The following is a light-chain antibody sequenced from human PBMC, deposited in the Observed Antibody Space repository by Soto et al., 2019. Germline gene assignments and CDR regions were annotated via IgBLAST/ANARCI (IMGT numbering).Light chain of an antibody. J-gene: IGKJ4*01. CDR3: KQLRTGLS. Sequence: EIVLTQSPATLSLSPGERATLSCRASQSVGYYLAWYQQKPGQVPRLLIYDASNRATGIPPRFSGSGSGTDFTLTISSLEPKDFAEYYGKQLRTGLSFGGGPRWRSN. CDR2: DAS. CDR1: QSVGYY. V-gene: IGKV3-11*01.